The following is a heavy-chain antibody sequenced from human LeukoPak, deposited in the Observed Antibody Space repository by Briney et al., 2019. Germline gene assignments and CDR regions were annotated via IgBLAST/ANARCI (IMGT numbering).Heavy chain of an antibody. J-gene: IGHJ1*01. V-gene: IGHV3-48*03. D-gene: IGHD6-13*01. Sequence: GGSLRLSCAAAGLTFSSYEMYWVRQAPGKGLEWVSCISSSGETIYYADSVKGRFTISRDNANKSLYLRMSSLRVEDTAIYYCIPPAAGLRRTISTEYFQHWGQGALVTVSS. CDR3: IPPAAGLRRTISTEYFQH. CDR2: ISSSGETI. CDR1: GLTFSSYE.